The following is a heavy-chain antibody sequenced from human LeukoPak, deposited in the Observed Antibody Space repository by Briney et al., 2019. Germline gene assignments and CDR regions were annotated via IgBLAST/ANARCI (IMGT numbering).Heavy chain of an antibody. CDR2: IIPIFGTA. CDR1: GGTFSSYA. V-gene: IGHV1-69*05. Sequence: PVKVSCKASGGTFSSYAISWVRQAPGQGLEWMGRIIPIFGTASYAQKFQGRVTITTDESTSTAYMELSSLRSEDTAVYYCARDLSPYVVSDAFDIWGQGTMVTVSS. D-gene: IGHD3-10*02. J-gene: IGHJ3*02. CDR3: ARDLSPYVVSDAFDI.